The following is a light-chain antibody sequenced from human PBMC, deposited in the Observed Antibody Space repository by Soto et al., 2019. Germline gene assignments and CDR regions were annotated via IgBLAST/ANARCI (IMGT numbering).Light chain of an antibody. CDR1: QSVSSSY. J-gene: IGKJ4*01. CDR2: GTS. V-gene: IGKV3-20*01. CDR3: QQYGSSALT. Sequence: EIVLTQSPGTLSLSPGERATLSCRASQSVSSSYLVWYQQRPGQPPRLLIYGTSNRAAVIPDRFTGTGSGTDFTLTIYRLEPEDSAVYYCQQYGSSALTFGGGTKVEIK.